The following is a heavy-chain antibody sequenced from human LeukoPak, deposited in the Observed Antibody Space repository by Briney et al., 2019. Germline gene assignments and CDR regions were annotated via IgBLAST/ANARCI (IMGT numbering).Heavy chain of an antibody. Sequence: GSLRLSCATSGFTFSSYTMHWVRRAPGKGLEWIGGIFSSGSTYYNPSLKRRVTISVDTSKNQFSLKLSPVTAADTAVYFSARSRGYSYAQDYWGQGTLVTVSS. CDR1: GFTFSSYT. J-gene: IGHJ4*02. D-gene: IGHD5-18*01. CDR2: IFSSGST. CDR3: ARSRGYSYAQDY. V-gene: IGHV4-59*05.